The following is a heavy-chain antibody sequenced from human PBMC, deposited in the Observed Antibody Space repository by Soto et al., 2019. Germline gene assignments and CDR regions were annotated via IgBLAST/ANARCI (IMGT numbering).Heavy chain of an antibody. CDR1: GFTFSNAF. V-gene: IGHV3-15*07. D-gene: IGHD6-13*01. CDR2: IKSRADGGAT. Sequence: GGSLRLSCAASGFTFSNAFMNWVRQAPGKGLEWVGRIKSRADGGATDYAAPVKGRFTISRDDSTDTLYLQMNSLKIEDTAVYYCTTLSSSWSRYWVDCWGQGALVTVSS. J-gene: IGHJ4*02. CDR3: TTLSSSWSRYWVDC.